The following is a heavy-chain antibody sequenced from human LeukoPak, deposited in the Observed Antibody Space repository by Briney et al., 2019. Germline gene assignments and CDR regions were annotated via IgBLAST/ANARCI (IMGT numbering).Heavy chain of an antibody. V-gene: IGHV1-69*13. Sequence: ASVKVSCKASGGTFSSYAISWVRQAPGQGLEWMGGIIPIFGTANYAQKFQGRVTITADESTSTAYMELSSLRSEDTAVYYCARGYCSSTSCYDGVDYWGQGTLVTVSS. CDR2: IIPIFGTA. CDR1: GGTFSSYA. J-gene: IGHJ4*02. D-gene: IGHD2-2*01. CDR3: ARGYCSSTSCYDGVDY.